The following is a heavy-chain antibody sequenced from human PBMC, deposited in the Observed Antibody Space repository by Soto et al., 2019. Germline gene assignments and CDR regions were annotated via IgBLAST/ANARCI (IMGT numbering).Heavy chain of an antibody. J-gene: IGHJ6*02. CDR1: GGSISSGGYY. D-gene: IGHD1-1*01. CDR3: ARGPSTWTSYYYYGMDV. V-gene: IGHV4-31*03. CDR2: IYYSGST. Sequence: TLSLTCTVSGGSISSGGYYWSWIRQHPGKGLEWIGYIYYSGSTYYNPSLKSRVTISVDTSKNQFSLKLSSVTAADTAVYYCARGPSTWTSYYYYGMDVWGQGTTVTVS.